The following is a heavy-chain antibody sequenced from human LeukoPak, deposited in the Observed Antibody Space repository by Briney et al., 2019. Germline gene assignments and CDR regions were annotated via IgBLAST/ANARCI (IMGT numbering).Heavy chain of an antibody. Sequence: GGSLRLSCAASGFTFSSYEMNWVRQAPGKGLEWVSYISXSGSTIYYADSVKGRFTISRDNAKNSLYLQMNSLRAEDTAVYYCARDRSADYYGSGSYSPDAFDIWGQGTMVTVSS. CDR2: ISXSGSTI. CDR1: GFTFSSYE. CDR3: ARDRSADYYGSGSYSPDAFDI. V-gene: IGHV3-48*03. D-gene: IGHD3-10*01. J-gene: IGHJ3*02.